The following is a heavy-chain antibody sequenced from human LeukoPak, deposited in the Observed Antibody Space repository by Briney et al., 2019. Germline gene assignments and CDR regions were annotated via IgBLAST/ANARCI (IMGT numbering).Heavy chain of an antibody. CDR2: IIPIFGTA. CDR3: ARCGYCTNGVCYETFDY. D-gene: IGHD2-8*01. Sequence: SVKVSCKASGGTFSSYAISWVRQAPGQGLEWMGGIIPIFGTANYAQKFQGRVTITTDESTSTAYMELSSLRSEDTAVYYCARCGYCTNGVCYETFDYWGQGTLVTVSS. J-gene: IGHJ4*02. CDR1: GGTFSSYA. V-gene: IGHV1-69*05.